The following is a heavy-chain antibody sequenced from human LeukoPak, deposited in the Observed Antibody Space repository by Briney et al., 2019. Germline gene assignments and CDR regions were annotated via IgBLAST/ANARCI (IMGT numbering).Heavy chain of an antibody. CDR1: GGSISSYY. D-gene: IGHD2-15*01. CDR3: ARWFCSGGSCRGAVDY. J-gene: IGHJ4*02. Sequence: PSETLSLTCTVSGGSISSYYWSWLRQPPGKGLEWIGYIYYTGRTNYNPSLKSRVAISLDTSKNQFSLKLNSVTAADTAVYYCARWFCSGGSCRGAVDYWGQGTLVTGSS. V-gene: IGHV4-59*01. CDR2: IYYTGRT.